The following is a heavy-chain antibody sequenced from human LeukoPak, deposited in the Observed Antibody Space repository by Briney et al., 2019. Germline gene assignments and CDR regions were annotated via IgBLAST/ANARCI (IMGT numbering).Heavy chain of an antibody. CDR2: ISSSGRTI. V-gene: IGHV3-48*03. Sequence: PGGSLRLSCAASGFTFSSYEMNWVRQAPGKGLEWVSYISSSGRTIYYADSVQGRFTISRDDAKNSLYLQMNSLRAEDTAVYYCAVNYDLDYWGQGTPVTVSS. CDR1: GFTFSSYE. D-gene: IGHD4-11*01. J-gene: IGHJ4*02. CDR3: AVNYDLDY.